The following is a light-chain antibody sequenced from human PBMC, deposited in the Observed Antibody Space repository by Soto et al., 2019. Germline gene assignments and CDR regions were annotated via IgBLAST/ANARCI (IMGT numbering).Light chain of an antibody. CDR1: QSISSW. V-gene: IGKV1-5*01. J-gene: IGKJ1*01. Sequence: DILMTQSPSTLSASVGDRVTITCRASQSISSWLAWYQQKSGKAPLLLIYDASTWESGVPSRFSGSGSGTEFSLTISSLQPDDFATYYCQEYESHLRTFGPGTKVEI. CDR2: DAS. CDR3: QEYESHLRT.